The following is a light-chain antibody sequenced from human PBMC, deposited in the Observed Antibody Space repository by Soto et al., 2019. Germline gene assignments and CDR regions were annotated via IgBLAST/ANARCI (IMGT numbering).Light chain of an antibody. CDR2: EAS. J-gene: IGKJ4*01. V-gene: IGKV3-15*01. CDR3: QQYDNWPPLT. CDR1: QSIRSN. Sequence: EIVMTQSPATLSVSPGERATLSCRASQSIRSNLAWYQQKPGQAPRLLIYEASNRATGVPARFSGSGSGTEFTLTISSLQSEDFAVYYCQQYDNWPPLTFGRGTKVDIK.